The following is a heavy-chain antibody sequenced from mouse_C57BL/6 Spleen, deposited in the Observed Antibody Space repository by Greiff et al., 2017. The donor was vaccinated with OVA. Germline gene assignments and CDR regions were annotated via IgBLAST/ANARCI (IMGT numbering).Heavy chain of an antibody. D-gene: IGHD1-1*01. CDR1: GYTFTDYE. Sequence: QVQLQQSGAELVRPGASVTLSCKASGYTFTDYEMHWVKQTPVHGLEWIGAIDPETGGTAYNQKVKGKAILTADKSSSTAYMELRSLTSEDSAVYYCTRDGSSPYYAMDYWGQGTSVTVSS. CDR2: IDPETGGT. CDR3: TRDGSSPYYAMDY. V-gene: IGHV1-15*01. J-gene: IGHJ4*01.